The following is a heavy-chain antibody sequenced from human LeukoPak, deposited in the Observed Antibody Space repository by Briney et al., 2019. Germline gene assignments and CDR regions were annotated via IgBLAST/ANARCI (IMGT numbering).Heavy chain of an antibody. V-gene: IGHV1-2*04. CDR3: ARGLYVLRYFDWLLLGY. CDR1: GYTFPLYY. J-gene: IGHJ4*02. CDR2: LNPNSGGT. D-gene: IGHD3-9*01. Sequence: ASVKVSCHASGYTFPLYYMHWVRQAPGQGLEWMGWLNPNSGGTNYAQKFRGWVTMTRDTSISTAYMELSRLRSDDTAVYYCARGLYVLRYFDWLLLGYWGQGTLVTVSS.